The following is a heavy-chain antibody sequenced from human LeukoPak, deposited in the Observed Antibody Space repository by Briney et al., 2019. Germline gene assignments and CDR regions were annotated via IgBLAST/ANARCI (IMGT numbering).Heavy chain of an antibody. V-gene: IGHV3-11*01. CDR1: GFTFSDYY. Sequence: GGSLRLSCAASGFTFSDYYMSWIRLAAGKGLEWVSYISSSGTTIYHADSVKGRFTISRDNAKNSLYLQMNSLRDEDTALYYCARGVMGTKGFDYWGQGIPVTVSS. CDR2: ISSSGTTI. D-gene: IGHD1-14*01. J-gene: IGHJ4*02. CDR3: ARGVMGTKGFDY.